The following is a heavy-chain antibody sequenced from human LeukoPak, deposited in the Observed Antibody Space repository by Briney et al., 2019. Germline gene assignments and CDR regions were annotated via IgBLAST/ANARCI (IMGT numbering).Heavy chain of an antibody. D-gene: IGHD3-10*01. CDR2: IKSKTDGGTT. CDR1: AFTFRSYA. J-gene: IGHJ4*02. Sequence: PGGSLRLSCAASAFTFRSYAMSWVRQAPGKGLEWVGRIKSKTDGGTTDYAAPVKGRFTISRDDSKNTLYLQMNSLKTEDTAVYYCTTVGSGSYYNSGSDYWGQGTLVTVSS. CDR3: TTVGSGSYYNSGSDY. V-gene: IGHV3-15*01.